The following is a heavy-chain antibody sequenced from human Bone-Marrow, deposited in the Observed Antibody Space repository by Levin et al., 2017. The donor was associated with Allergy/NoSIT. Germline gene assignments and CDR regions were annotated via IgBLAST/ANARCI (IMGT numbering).Heavy chain of an antibody. D-gene: IGHD2-15*01. CDR1: GGSISSYY. CDR2: IYSSGNT. V-gene: IGHV4-4*07. J-gene: IGHJ4*02. Sequence: SETLSLTCTVSGGSISSYYWSWIRQPAGKGLEWIGRIYSSGNTNYNPSLKSRVTMSVDTSKNQLSLKMSSVTAADTAIYYCARDRGYCSGGSCYFDYWGQGTLVTVSS. CDR3: ARDRGYCSGGSCYFDY.